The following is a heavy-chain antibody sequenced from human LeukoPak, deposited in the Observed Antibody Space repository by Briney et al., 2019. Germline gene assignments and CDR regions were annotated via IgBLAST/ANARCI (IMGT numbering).Heavy chain of an antibody. V-gene: IGHV4-61*02. D-gene: IGHD1-1*01. CDR3: ARGRKEYNYYYYYMDV. Sequence: PSETLSLTCTVSGGSISSGSYYWSWIRQPAGKGLEWIGRIYTSGSTNYNPSLKSRVTISVDTSKNQFSLKLSSVTAADTAVYYCARGRKEYNYYYYYMDVWGKGTTVTVSS. J-gene: IGHJ6*03. CDR1: GGSISSGSYY. CDR2: IYTSGST.